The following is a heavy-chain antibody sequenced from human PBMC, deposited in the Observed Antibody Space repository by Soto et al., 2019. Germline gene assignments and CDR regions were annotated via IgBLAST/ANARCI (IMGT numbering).Heavy chain of an antibody. CDR3: ARDPQQPNSGYDPFDDAFDI. J-gene: IGHJ3*02. D-gene: IGHD5-12*01. CDR2: ISAYNGNT. CDR1: GYTFTSYG. Sequence: GASVKVSCKASGYTFTSYGISWVRQAPGQGLEWMGWISAYNGNTNYAQKLQGRVTMTTDTSTSTAYMELRSLRSDDTAVYYCARDPQQPNSGYDPFDDAFDIWGQGTMVTVSS. V-gene: IGHV1-18*01.